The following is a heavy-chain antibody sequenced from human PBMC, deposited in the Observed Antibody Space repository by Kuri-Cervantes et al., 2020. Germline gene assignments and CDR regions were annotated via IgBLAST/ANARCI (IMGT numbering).Heavy chain of an antibody. D-gene: IGHD5-24*01. CDR2: IIPIFGTA. CDR3: ARLAMRWYGPAYYYYYGMDV. J-gene: IGHJ6*02. V-gene: IGHV1-69*13. CDR1: GGTFSSYA. Sequence: SSVKVSCKASGGTFSSYAISWVRQAPGQGLEWMGGIIPIFGTANYAQKFQGRVTITADESTSTAYMELSSLRSEDTAVYYCARLAMRWYGPAYYYYYGMDVWGQGTTVTVSS.